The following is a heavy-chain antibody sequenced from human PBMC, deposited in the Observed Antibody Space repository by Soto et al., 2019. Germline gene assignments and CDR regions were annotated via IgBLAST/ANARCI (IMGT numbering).Heavy chain of an antibody. Sequence: ASVKVSCKASGYTFTNFGISWVRQAPGQGLGWMGWISAYNGNKNYAQNFQGRVTMTTDTSTSTAYMELRSLRADDTAVYYCARGGTPIDSWGQGTLLTVSS. CDR1: GYTFTNFG. CDR3: ARGGTPIDS. D-gene: IGHD3-16*01. J-gene: IGHJ4*02. CDR2: ISAYNGNK. V-gene: IGHV1-18*01.